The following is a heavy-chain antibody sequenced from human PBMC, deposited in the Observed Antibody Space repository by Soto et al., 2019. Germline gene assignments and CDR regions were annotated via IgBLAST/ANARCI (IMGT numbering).Heavy chain of an antibody. Sequence: ASVKVSCKASGYTFTGYYMHWVRQAPGQGLEWMGWINPNSGGTNYAQKFQGWVTMTRDTSISTAYMELSRLRSDDTAVYYCARVCSSTSCYELRGVYYGMDVRGQATTVTVSS. J-gene: IGHJ6*02. CDR2: INPNSGGT. V-gene: IGHV1-2*04. D-gene: IGHD2-2*01. CDR1: GYTFTGYY. CDR3: ARVCSSTSCYELRGVYYGMDV.